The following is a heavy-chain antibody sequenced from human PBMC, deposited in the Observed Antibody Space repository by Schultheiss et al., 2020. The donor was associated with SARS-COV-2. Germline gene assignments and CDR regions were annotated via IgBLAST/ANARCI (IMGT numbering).Heavy chain of an antibody. D-gene: IGHD3-10*01. Sequence: SETLSLTCTVSGGSISSYYWSWIRQPPGKGLEWIGYIYYSGSTNYNPSLKSRVTISVDTSKNQFSLKLSSVTAADTAVYYCARRITMVQGANFDYWGQGTLVTVSS. CDR1: GGSISSYY. CDR3: ARRITMVQGANFDY. V-gene: IGHV4-59*12. J-gene: IGHJ4*02. CDR2: IYYSGST.